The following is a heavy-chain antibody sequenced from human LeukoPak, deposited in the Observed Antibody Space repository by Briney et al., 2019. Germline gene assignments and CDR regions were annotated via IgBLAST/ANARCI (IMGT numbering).Heavy chain of an antibody. J-gene: IGHJ4*02. V-gene: IGHV1-69*01. Sequence: SVKVSCKASGGTFSSYAISWVRQAPGQGLEWMGGIIPIFGTANYAQKFQGRVTITADESTSTAYMELSSLRSEDTAVYYCARGSSGYGREDYWGQGTLVTVSP. CDR3: ARGSSGYGREDY. CDR1: GGTFSSYA. CDR2: IIPIFGTA. D-gene: IGHD5-12*01.